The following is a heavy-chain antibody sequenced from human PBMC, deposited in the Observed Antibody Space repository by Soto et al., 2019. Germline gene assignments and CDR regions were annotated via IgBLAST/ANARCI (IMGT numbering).Heavy chain of an antibody. CDR2: ISSSSSTI. V-gene: IGHV3-48*02. D-gene: IGHD3-10*01. CDR3: AGSGGLLDSGSYYPFDY. Sequence: PGGSLSLSCAASGFTFSSYSMNWVRQAPGKGLEWVSYISSSSSTIYYADSVKGRFTISRDNAKNSLYLQMNSLRDEDTAVYYCAGSGGLLDSGSYYPFDYWGQGTLVTVSS. J-gene: IGHJ4*02. CDR1: GFTFSSYS.